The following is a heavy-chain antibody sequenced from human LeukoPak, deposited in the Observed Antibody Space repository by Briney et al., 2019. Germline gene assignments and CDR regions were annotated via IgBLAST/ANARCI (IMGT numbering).Heavy chain of an antibody. Sequence: ASETLSLTCAVYGGSFSGFHWNWIRQPPGKGLEWIGEIYHSGSTNYNPSLKSRVTISVDKSKNQFSLKLSSVTAADTAVYYCARGGYYGSGNDFRFDPWGQGTLVTVSS. V-gene: IGHV4-34*01. D-gene: IGHD3-10*01. J-gene: IGHJ5*02. CDR3: ARGGYYGSGNDFRFDP. CDR1: GGSFSGFH. CDR2: IYHSGST.